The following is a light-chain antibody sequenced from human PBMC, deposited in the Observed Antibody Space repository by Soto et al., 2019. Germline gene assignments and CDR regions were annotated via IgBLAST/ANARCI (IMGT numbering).Light chain of an antibody. Sequence: QSVLTQPASVSGSPGQSITISCTGTSRDVGGYNYVSWHQQHPGKAPKVIITEVSNRPLGVPNRFSGSKSGNTASLTISGLQAEDEADYYCSSYISSSTFVVFGGGTKLTVL. J-gene: IGLJ2*01. V-gene: IGLV2-14*01. CDR3: SSYISSSTFVV. CDR1: SRDVGGYNY. CDR2: EVS.